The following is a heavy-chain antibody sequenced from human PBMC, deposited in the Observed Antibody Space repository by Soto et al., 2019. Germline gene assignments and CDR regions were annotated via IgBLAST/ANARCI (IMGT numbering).Heavy chain of an antibody. J-gene: IGHJ6*02. CDR3: ARVSLGIYYGMVV. V-gene: IGHV4-31*03. D-gene: IGHD2-15*01. CDR2: IYYSGST. CDR1: GGSISSGGYY. Sequence: SETLSLTCTVSGGSISSGGYYWSWIRQHPGKGLEWIGYIYYSGSTYYNPSLKSRVTISVDTSKNQFSLKLSSVTAADTAVYYCARVSLGIYYGMVVWGQGTTVTV.